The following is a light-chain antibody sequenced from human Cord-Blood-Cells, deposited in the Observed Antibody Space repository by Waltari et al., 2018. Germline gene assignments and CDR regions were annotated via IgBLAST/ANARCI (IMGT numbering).Light chain of an antibody. V-gene: IGKV3-15*01. CDR3: QQYNNWPWT. Sequence: EIVLTQSPATLSVSPGESATLSCRASQRVSSNLAWYQQKPGQAPRLLSCGASTRDTGIPARFSGSGAGTEFTLTISSLQSEDFAVYYCQQYNNWPWTFGQGTKVEIK. J-gene: IGKJ1*01. CDR2: GAS. CDR1: QRVSSN.